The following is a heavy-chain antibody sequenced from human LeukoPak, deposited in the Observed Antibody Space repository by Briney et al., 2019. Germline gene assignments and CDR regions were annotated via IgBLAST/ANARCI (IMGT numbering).Heavy chain of an antibody. CDR1: GFTFSGSA. Sequence: GGSLRLSCAASGFTFSGSAMHWVRQASGKGLEWVGRIRSKANSYATAYAASVKGRFTISRDDSKNTAYLQMNSLKTEDTAVYYCTSRTYRNCTNGVCPKPVVDYWGQGTLVTVSS. J-gene: IGHJ4*02. D-gene: IGHD2-8*01. CDR2: IRSKANSYAT. V-gene: IGHV3-73*01. CDR3: TSRTYRNCTNGVCPKPVVDY.